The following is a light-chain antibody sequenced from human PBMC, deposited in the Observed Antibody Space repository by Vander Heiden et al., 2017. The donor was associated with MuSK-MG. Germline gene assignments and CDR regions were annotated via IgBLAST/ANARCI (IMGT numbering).Light chain of an antibody. CDR3: AAWDDSLNGLV. J-gene: IGLJ1*01. Sequence: QSVLPHPPAASGTPGQRVTISCSGSSSNIGSNTVNWYQQLPGTAPKLLIYSNNQRPSGVPDRFSGSKSGTSASLAISGLQSEDEADYYCAAWDDSLNGLVFGTGTKVTVL. CDR2: SNN. V-gene: IGLV1-44*01. CDR1: SSNIGSNT.